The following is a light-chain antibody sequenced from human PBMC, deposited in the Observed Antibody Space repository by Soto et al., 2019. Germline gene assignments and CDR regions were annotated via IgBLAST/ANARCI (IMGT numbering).Light chain of an antibody. CDR2: GAS. CDR3: QQYVSSVT. J-gene: IGKJ1*01. CDR1: QSVDSSF. V-gene: IGKV3-20*01. Sequence: EIVLTQSPGSRSLSPGERATLSGRASQSVDSSFFAWYQKKPGQAPRLLIYGASKRATGIPDRFSGSGSGTDFTLTISRLEPEDFAVYYCQQYVSSVTFGQGTKVEIK.